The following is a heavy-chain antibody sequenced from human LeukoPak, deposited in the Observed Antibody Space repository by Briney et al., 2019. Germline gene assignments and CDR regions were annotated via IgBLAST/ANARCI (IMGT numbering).Heavy chain of an antibody. Sequence: SETLSLTCTVSGGSISTYYWSWIRQPPGKGLEWIGYIYYSESTNYNPSLKSRVTISVDTSKNQFSLKLSSVTAADTAVYYCAGDGSDSSVAFDIWGQGTMVTVSS. CDR3: AGDGSDSSVAFDI. J-gene: IGHJ3*02. CDR1: GGSISTYY. CDR2: IYYSEST. D-gene: IGHD6-25*01. V-gene: IGHV4-59*01.